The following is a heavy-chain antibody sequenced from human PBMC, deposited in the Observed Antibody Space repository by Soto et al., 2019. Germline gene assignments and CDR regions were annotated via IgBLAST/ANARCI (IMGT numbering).Heavy chain of an antibody. CDR2: LHSSGFA. Sequence: SETLCLTCSVSGASMNDYHGSWVRQSTGKRLAHFAYLHSSGFAECNPSRKSRVTMSMDKSKNEFSLTLSSVTAADTAIYNCARSGHTFVGAVWGQGIRITVCS. D-gene: IGHD1-26*01. J-gene: IGHJ4*02. V-gene: IGHV4-59*01. CDR3: ARSGHTFVGAV. CDR1: GASMNDYH.